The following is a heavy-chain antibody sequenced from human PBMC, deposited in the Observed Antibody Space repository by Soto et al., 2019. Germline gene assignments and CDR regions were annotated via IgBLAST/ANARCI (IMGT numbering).Heavy chain of an antibody. Sequence: QVQLQESGPGLVKPSGTLSLTCAVSGGSISSSNWWSWVRQPPGKGLEGIGEIYHSGSTNYNPSLKSRVTISVDKSKNQFSLKLSSVTAADTAVYYCARIKDIAAAGTRENAFDIWGQGTMVTVSS. V-gene: IGHV4-4*02. CDR2: IYHSGST. J-gene: IGHJ3*02. D-gene: IGHD6-13*01. CDR1: GGSISSSNW. CDR3: ARIKDIAAAGTRENAFDI.